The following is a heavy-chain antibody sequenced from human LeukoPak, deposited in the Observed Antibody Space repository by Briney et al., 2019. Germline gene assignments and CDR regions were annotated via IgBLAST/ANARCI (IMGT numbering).Heavy chain of an antibody. Sequence: PGRSLRLSCAASGFTFDDYAMHWVRQAPGKGLEWVSGISWNGGSIGYADSVKGRFTISRDNAKNSLYLQMNSLRAEDTALYYCAKDIGSGSYYDSSGYPWAYFQHWGQGTLVTVSS. CDR2: ISWNGGSI. CDR1: GFTFDDYA. V-gene: IGHV3-9*01. D-gene: IGHD3-22*01. CDR3: AKDIGSGSYYDSSGYPWAYFQH. J-gene: IGHJ1*01.